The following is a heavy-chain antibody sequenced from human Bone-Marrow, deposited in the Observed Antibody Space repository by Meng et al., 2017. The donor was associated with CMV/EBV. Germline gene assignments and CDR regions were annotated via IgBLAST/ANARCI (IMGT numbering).Heavy chain of an antibody. D-gene: IGHD3-3*01. CDR1: GFTFSSYW. CDR2: IKQDGSEK. CDR3: ARIYYDFWSGYHALTADN. J-gene: IGHJ4*02. V-gene: IGHV3-7*01. Sequence: GESLKISCAASGFTFSSYWMSWVRQAPGKGLEWVANIKQDGSEKYYVDSVKGRFTISRDNAKNSLYLQMNSLRAEDTAVYDGARIYYDFWSGYHALTADNWGQGTLVTVSS.